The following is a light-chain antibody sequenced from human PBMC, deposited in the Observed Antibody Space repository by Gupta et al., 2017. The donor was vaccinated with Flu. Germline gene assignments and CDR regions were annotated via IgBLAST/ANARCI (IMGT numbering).Light chain of an antibody. CDR1: QSVSTK. CDR2: DAS. J-gene: IGKJ4*01. V-gene: IGKV3-15*01. CDR3: QQNYDWPPDT. Sequence: EIVIPPSPRPLSVSPGERVILSCRASQSVSTKIAWYQHKPGQAPKLLIYDASTRDTGIPARFTGSAYGTEFTLLISSRQSEDFARYYFQQNYDWPPDTFGGGTNVEVK.